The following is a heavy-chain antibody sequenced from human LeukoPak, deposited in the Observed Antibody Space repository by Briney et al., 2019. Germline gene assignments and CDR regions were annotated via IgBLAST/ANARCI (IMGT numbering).Heavy chain of an antibody. V-gene: IGHV3-21*04. D-gene: IGHD3-22*01. J-gene: IGHJ3*02. CDR3: VRTESSGLHVFDM. Sequence: GGSLRLSRAASGFTFSSYGMHWVRQAPGKGLEWVSSISSSSSYIYYADSVKGRFTISRDNAKNSLYLQMNSLKTEDTAVYYCVRTESSGLHVFDMWGQGTKVTVSS. CDR1: GFTFSSYG. CDR2: ISSSSSYI.